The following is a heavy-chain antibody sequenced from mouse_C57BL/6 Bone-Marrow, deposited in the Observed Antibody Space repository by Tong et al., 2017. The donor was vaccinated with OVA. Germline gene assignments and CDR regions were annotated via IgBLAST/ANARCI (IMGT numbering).Heavy chain of an antibody. J-gene: IGHJ2*01. CDR2: IRSKSNNYAT. Sequence: EVQLQESGGGLVQPKGSLKLSCAASGFTFNTYAMNWVRQAPGKGLEWVALIRSKSNNYATYYADSVKDRFTISRDDSQSMLYLQMNNLKTEDTAMYYCLIYDGYSPSDYWGQGTTLTVSS. V-gene: IGHV10-1*02. D-gene: IGHD2-3*01. CDR3: LIYDGYSPSDY. CDR1: GFTFNTYA.